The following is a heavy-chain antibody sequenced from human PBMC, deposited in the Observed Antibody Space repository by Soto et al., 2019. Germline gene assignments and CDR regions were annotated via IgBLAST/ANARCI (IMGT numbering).Heavy chain of an antibody. CDR1: GFKFDDYA. CDR3: AKDIYDILTGYSRGAGLDL. Sequence: EVQLVESGGDLVQPGRSLRLACTASGFKFDDYAMHWVRQAPGEGLEWVSGISWKSGSMNYADSVKSRFTISRDNAKNSLYLQMNSLRSEDTALYYCAKDIYDILTGYSRGAGLDLWGHGTMVTVSS. V-gene: IGHV3-9*01. J-gene: IGHJ3*01. CDR2: ISWKSGSM. D-gene: IGHD3-9*01.